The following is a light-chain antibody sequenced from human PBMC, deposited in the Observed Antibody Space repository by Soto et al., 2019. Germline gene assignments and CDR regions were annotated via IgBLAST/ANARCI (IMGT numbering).Light chain of an antibody. CDR3: SSYTSSSTLV. CDR1: SSDVGGYNF. CDR2: EVS. V-gene: IGLV2-14*01. J-gene: IGLJ1*01. Sequence: QSVLTQPASVSGSPGQSITSSCTGTSSDVGGYNFVSWYQHHPGKAPKLMIYEVSNRPSGVSNRFSGSKSGNTASLTISGLQAEDEADYYCSSYTSSSTLVFGNGTTVTVL.